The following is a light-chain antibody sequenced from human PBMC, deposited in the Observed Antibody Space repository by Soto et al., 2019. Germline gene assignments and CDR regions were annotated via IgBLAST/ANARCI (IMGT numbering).Light chain of an antibody. V-gene: IGLV2-14*03. Sequence: QSVLTQPACVSVSPGQSITISCTATSRDVGGHNYVSWHQQHPGKAPKLMIYDVSNRPSGVSNRFSGSKSGNTASLTISGLQAEDEADYYCSSYTSSNTLVFGTGTKVTVL. CDR3: SSYTSSNTLV. J-gene: IGLJ1*01. CDR1: SRDVGGHNY. CDR2: DVS.